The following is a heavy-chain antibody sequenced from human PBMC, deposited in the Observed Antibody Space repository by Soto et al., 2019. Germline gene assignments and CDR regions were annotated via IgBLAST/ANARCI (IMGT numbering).Heavy chain of an antibody. J-gene: IGHJ6*02. CDR3: ARERYYGSGSYYYYYYYGMDV. CDR1: GGTFSSYA. Sequence: SVKVSCKASGGTFSSYAISWVRQAPGQGLGWMGGIIPIFGTANYAQKFQGRVTITADESTSTAYMELSSLRSEDTAVYYCARERYYGSGSYYYYYYYGMDVWGQGTTVTVSS. CDR2: IIPIFGTA. D-gene: IGHD3-10*01. V-gene: IGHV1-69*13.